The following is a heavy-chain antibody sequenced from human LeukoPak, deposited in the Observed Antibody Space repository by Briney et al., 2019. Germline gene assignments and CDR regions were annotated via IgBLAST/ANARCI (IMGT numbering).Heavy chain of an antibody. Sequence: GESLKISCKASGFDFTVHWIAWVRQMPGKGLEWMGIICPGDSNTKYSPPFRGQVTISADKSITTAYLQWSSLKASDTAMYYCTKLPPISKEGYYRMDVWGQGNTVTVSS. CDR1: GFDFTVHW. D-gene: IGHD3-3*01. V-gene: IGHV5-51*01. CDR3: TKLPPISKEGYYRMDV. J-gene: IGHJ6*02. CDR2: ICPGDSNT.